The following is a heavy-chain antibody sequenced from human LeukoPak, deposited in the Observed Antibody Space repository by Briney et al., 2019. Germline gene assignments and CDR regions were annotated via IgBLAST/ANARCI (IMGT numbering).Heavy chain of an antibody. CDR3: ARAHTSLYGDYGADY. J-gene: IGHJ4*02. D-gene: IGHD4-17*01. V-gene: IGHV1-8*01. Sequence: GASVKVSCKASGYTFTSYDINWVRQATGQGLEWMGWMNPNSGNTGYAQKFRGRVTMTRNTSISTAYMELSSLRSEDTAVYYCARAHTSLYGDYGADYWGQGTLVTVSS. CDR2: MNPNSGNT. CDR1: GYTFTSYD.